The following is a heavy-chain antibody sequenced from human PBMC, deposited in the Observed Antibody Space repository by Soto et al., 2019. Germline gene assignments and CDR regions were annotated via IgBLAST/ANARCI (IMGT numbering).Heavy chain of an antibody. CDR2: INAGNGNT. CDR3: ARVARQDYYDSSGYYLTFDY. Sequence: VASVKVSCKASGYTFTSYAMHWVRQAPGQRLEWMGWINAGNGNTKYSQKFQGRVTITRDTSASTAYMELSSLRSEDTAVYYCARVARQDYYDSSGYYLTFDYWGQGTLVTVSS. D-gene: IGHD3-22*01. J-gene: IGHJ4*02. V-gene: IGHV1-3*01. CDR1: GYTFTSYA.